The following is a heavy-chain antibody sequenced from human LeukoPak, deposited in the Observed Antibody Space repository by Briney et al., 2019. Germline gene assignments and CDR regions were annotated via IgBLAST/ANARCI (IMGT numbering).Heavy chain of an antibody. J-gene: IGHJ4*02. CDR2: INWNGGSI. Sequence: GGSLRLSCAASGFTFDNYGMSWVRLAPGKGLEWVSGINWNGGSIGYAHSVKGRFTISRDNAKNSLYLQMNSLRAEDTAVYYCARAKVRGANFDYWGQGTLVTVSS. D-gene: IGHD3-10*01. V-gene: IGHV3-20*04. CDR3: ARAKVRGANFDY. CDR1: GFTFDNYG.